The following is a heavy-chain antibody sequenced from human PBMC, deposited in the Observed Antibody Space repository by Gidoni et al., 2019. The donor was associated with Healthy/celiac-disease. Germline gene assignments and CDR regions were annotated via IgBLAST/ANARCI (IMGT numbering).Heavy chain of an antibody. CDR3: ARELGAPGSHQGYYYMDV. V-gene: IGHV3-21*01. D-gene: IGHD1-26*01. Sequence: EVQLVESGGGLVKPGGSLRLSCAASGFTFSSYSMNWVRQAPGKGLEWVSSISSSSSYIYYADSVKGRFTISRDNAKNSLYLQMNSLRAEDTAVYYCARELGAPGSHQGYYYMDVWGKGTTVTVSS. CDR1: GFTFSSYS. CDR2: ISSSSSYI. J-gene: IGHJ6*03.